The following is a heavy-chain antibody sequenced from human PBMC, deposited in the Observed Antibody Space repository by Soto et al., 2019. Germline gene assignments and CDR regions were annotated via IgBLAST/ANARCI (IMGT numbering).Heavy chain of an antibody. D-gene: IGHD6-13*01. CDR2: INHSGST. Sequence: QVQLQQWGAGLLKPSETLSLTCAVYGGSFSGYYWSWIRQPPGKGLEWIGEINHSGSTNYNPSLKSRVTISVDTSKNQFSLKLSSVTAADTAVYYCAREVGYSSSRSYYYGMDVWGQGTTVTVSS. V-gene: IGHV4-34*01. CDR1: GGSFSGYY. J-gene: IGHJ6*02. CDR3: AREVGYSSSRSYYYGMDV.